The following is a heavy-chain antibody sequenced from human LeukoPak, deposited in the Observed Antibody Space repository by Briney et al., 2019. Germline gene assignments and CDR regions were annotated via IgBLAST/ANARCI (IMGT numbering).Heavy chain of an antibody. J-gene: IGHJ3*02. CDR1: GGSIRGYH. CDR3: ARDTPTKGELRYSAFDI. CDR2: FYYSGST. D-gene: IGHD1-26*01. V-gene: IGHV4-59*01. Sequence: PSETLSLTCTVFGGSIRGYHWSWIRQPPGKGLEWIGHFYYSGSTNFNPSLKSRVTISGDTSKNQFSLKVISVTAADTAVYYCARDTPTKGELRYSAFDIWGQGTMVTVSS.